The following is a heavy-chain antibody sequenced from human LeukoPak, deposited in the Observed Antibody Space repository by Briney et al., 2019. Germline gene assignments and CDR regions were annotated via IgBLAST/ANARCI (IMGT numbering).Heavy chain of an antibody. D-gene: IGHD6-13*01. CDR3: ARDGVAGPRDI. V-gene: IGHV3-74*03. J-gene: IGHJ3*02. CDR2: INSDGSST. CDR1: AFTFSYYW. Sequence: GAPRHSCSTSAFTFSYYWMHGVRHAPATGLLSVSRINSDGSSTEYADSGKGRFTISRDNAKGTLYLQMNSLRAEDTAVYYCARDGVAGPRDIWGQGTMVTVSS.